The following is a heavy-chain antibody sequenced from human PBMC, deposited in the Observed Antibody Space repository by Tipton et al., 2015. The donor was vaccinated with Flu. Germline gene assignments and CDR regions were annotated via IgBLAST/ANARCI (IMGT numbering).Heavy chain of an antibody. CDR2: IHFNGST. CDR3: ARYYRGSGSYSDPHYFYFGFDV. J-gene: IGHJ6*02. Sequence: TLSLTCTVSGGSMSRHFWSWLRQPPGKGLEWIGHIHFNGSTTDYNPSLKNRVSISVDTSNNHFSLRLNSVIAADTATYFCARYYRGSGSYSDPHYFYFGFDVWGQGTTVTVSS. D-gene: IGHD3-10*01. V-gene: IGHV4-59*11. CDR1: GGSMSRHF.